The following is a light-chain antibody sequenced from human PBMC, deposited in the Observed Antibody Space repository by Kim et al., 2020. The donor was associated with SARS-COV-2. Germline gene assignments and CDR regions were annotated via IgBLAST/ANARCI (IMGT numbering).Light chain of an antibody. CDR2: SDD. CDR3: AAWDDSLNGLVV. Sequence: QSVLTQTPSASGTPGQRVTISCSGSSSNIGGNPVNWYQLLPGTAPKLLIYSDDQRPSGVPDRFSGSKSGTSASLAISGLQSEDEGEFYCAAWDDSLNGLVVFGGGTQLTVL. V-gene: IGLV1-44*01. J-gene: IGLJ2*01. CDR1: SSNIGGNP.